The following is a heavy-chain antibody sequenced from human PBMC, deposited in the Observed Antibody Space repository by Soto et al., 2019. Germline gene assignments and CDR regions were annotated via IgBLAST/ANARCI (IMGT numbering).Heavy chain of an antibody. CDR1: GFTFSSYA. J-gene: IGHJ6*02. V-gene: IGHV3-23*01. CDR3: AKDGQLTSYYYYGMDV. D-gene: IGHD1-1*01. CDR2: ISGSGGST. Sequence: GGSLRLSCAASGFTFSSYAMSWVRQAPEKGLEWVSAISGSGGSTYYADSVKGRFTISRDNSKNTLYLQMNSLRAEDTAVYYCAKDGQLTSYYYYGMDVWGQGTTVTVSS.